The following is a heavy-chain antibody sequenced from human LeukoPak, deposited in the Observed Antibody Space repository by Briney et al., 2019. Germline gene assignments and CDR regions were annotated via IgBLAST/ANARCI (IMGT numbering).Heavy chain of an antibody. CDR2: ISDGGSDK. CDR1: GFTFSSYA. D-gene: IGHD2-21*02. J-gene: IGHJ4*02. Sequence: GGSLRLSCAASGFTFSSYAMHWVRQAPDKGLEWMADISDGGSDKYYADSVRGRFTISRDNSENTLTLQMSSLRAEDTALYYCARGISSGIVVTAIAYWGQGTLVTVSS. V-gene: IGHV3-30-3*01. CDR3: ARGISSGIVVTAIAY.